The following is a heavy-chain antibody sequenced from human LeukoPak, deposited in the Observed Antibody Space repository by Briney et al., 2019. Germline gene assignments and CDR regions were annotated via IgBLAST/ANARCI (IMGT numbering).Heavy chain of an antibody. D-gene: IGHD5-12*01. CDR2: VNPDGTFT. CDR1: GFTFSSYW. Sequence: PGGSLRLSCAASGFTFSSYWMHWVRQAPGKGLEWVSRVNPDGTFTNYADSVKGRFTISRDNAKDTVYLQMNSLRVEDTAVYYCAKEAASGYYRTSDYWGQGTLVTVSS. CDR3: AKEAASGYYRTSDY. V-gene: IGHV3-74*01. J-gene: IGHJ4*02.